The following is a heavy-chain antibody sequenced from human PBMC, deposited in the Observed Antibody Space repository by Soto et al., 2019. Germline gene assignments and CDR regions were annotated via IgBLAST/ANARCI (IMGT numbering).Heavy chain of an antibody. CDR2: ISGSGPYT. D-gene: IGHD3-10*01. V-gene: IGHV3-11*06. J-gene: IGHJ6*02. CDR3: ARVPVSMVRGYGMDV. CDR1: GFTFNDYY. Sequence: QVQLVESGGGLVKPGGSLRLSCAASGFTFNDYYMSWVRQAPGKGLEWVSYISGSGPYTKYADSVKDRFTISRDNAKNSLYLQMSSLRVEDTAVYYCARVPVSMVRGYGMDVWGQGTTVTVSS.